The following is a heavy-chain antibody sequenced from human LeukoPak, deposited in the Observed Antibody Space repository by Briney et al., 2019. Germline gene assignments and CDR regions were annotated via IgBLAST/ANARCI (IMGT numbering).Heavy chain of an antibody. J-gene: IGHJ5*02. CDR3: TRDSGTTGEVKFDP. D-gene: IGHD3-10*01. CDR1: GGSISSYY. Sequence: SETLSLTCSVSGGSISSYYWSWIRQPAGKGLEWIGRIYSSGTITYNPSLQSRVTMSVDTSKNEFSLKMSSVTAADTAVYYCTRDSGTTGEVKFDPWGQGTLVAVSS. CDR2: IYSSGTI. V-gene: IGHV4-4*07.